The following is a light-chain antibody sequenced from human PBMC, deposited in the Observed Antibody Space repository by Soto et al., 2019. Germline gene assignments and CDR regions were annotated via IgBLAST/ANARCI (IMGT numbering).Light chain of an antibody. J-gene: IGLJ1*01. CDR1: SSNIGAGYA. V-gene: IGLV1-40*01. CDR2: DNN. Sequence: QSVLTQPPSVSGAPGQRVTISCTGSSSNIGAGYAVHWYQHLPGTAPKLVIYDNNNRPSGVPDRFSGSKSGTSASLAITGLQAGDEDDYYCSSYAGSSNVFGTGTKVTVL. CDR3: SSYAGSSNV.